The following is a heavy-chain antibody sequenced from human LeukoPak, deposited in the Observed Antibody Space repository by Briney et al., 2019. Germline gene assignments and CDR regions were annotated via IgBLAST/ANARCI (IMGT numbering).Heavy chain of an antibody. CDR2: ISSSSSPI. J-gene: IGHJ3*02. CDR3: ARDRGPHSRSPNSGAFDI. V-gene: IGHV3-48*01. Sequence: GGSLRLSCAASGFTFNTHSINWVRQAPGKGLEWVSYISSSSSPIYYADSVKGRFTISRDNSKNTLYLQMNSLRAEDTAVYYCARDRGPHSRSPNSGAFDIWGQGTMVTVSS. CDR1: GFTFNTHS. D-gene: IGHD6-6*01.